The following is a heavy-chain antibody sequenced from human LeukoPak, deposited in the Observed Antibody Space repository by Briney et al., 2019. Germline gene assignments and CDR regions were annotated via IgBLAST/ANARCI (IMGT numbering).Heavy chain of an antibody. CDR2: IYYSGTT. V-gene: IGHV4-28*01. Sequence: SETLSLTCAVSIYSISSTNWWGWIRQPPGKGLEWIGKIYYSGTTYYNPSLKSRVTMSVDTSKNQFSLKLSSVTAVDTAVYYCARNTYYNILTGYYGYFDLWGRGTLVTVSS. CDR3: ARNTYYNILTGYYGYFDL. J-gene: IGHJ2*01. D-gene: IGHD3-9*01. CDR1: IYSISSTNW.